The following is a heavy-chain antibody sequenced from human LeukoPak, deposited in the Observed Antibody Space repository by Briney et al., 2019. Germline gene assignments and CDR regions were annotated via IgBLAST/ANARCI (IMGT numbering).Heavy chain of an antibody. CDR2: INHSGST. V-gene: IGHV4-34*01. CDR1: GGSLSGYY. CDR3: ARHRMAGNWFDP. Sequence: PSETLSLTCAVYGGSLSGYYWSWIRQPPGKGLEWIGEINHSGSTNYNPSLKSRVTISVDTSKNQFSLKVNSVTAADPAVYYCARHRMAGNWFDPWGQGTLVTVSS. J-gene: IGHJ5*02. D-gene: IGHD5-24*01.